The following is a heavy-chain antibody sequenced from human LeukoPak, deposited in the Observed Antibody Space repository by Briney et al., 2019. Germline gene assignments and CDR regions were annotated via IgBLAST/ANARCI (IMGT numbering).Heavy chain of an antibody. CDR1: GFTFSSYA. CDR2: ISYDGSNE. J-gene: IGHJ4*02. Sequence: GGSLRLSCAASGFTFSSYAMHWVRQAPGKGLEWVAAISYDGSNEYYADSVKGRFTISRDNSKNTLYLQMNSLRAEDTAMYYCARGRNIVATSGYFDYWGQGTLVTVSS. CDR3: ARGRNIVATSGYFDY. D-gene: IGHD5-12*01. V-gene: IGHV3-30*04.